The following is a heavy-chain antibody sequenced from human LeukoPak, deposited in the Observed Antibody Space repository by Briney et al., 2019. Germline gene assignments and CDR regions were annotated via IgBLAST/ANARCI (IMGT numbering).Heavy chain of an antibody. D-gene: IGHD1-26*01. V-gene: IGHV1-18*01. CDR2: ISANNGNT. CDR1: GYTFSSYG. J-gene: IGHJ3*02. Sequence: GASVKVSCKASGYTFSSYGISWVRQAPGQGLDWMGWISANNGNTNYAQKLQGRVTMTTDTSTSTAYMELRSLRSDDTAVYYCARDGEVYSGSKGLFDIWGQGTMVTVSS. CDR3: ARDGEVYSGSKGLFDI.